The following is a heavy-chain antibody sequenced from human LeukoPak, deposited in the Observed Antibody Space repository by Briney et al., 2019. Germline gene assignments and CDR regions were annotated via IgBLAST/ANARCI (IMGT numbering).Heavy chain of an antibody. Sequence: GGSLRLSCAASGFTFSSYWMHWVRQAPGKGLVWVSRINSDGSSTSYADSVKGRFTISRDNAKNTLYLQMNSLRAEDTAVYYCARGRYEHSYGYNYYYGTDVWGQGTTVTVSS. CDR2: INSDGSST. D-gene: IGHD5-18*01. J-gene: IGHJ6*02. CDR1: GFTFSSYW. V-gene: IGHV3-74*01. CDR3: ARGRYEHSYGYNYYYGTDV.